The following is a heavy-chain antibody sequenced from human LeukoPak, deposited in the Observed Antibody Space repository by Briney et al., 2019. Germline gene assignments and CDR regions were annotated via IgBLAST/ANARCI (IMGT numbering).Heavy chain of an antibody. J-gene: IGHJ5*02. V-gene: IGHV1-2*02. CDR2: INPNSGGT. D-gene: IGHD3-10*01. Sequence: ASVKVSCKASGYTFSAYHIHWVRQAPGQGLEWMGWINPNSGGTNFAPKFHGRVSMTRDTSLSTAYMELSSLRSVDTAVYYCARGDKKESLSGPSGYFDPWGQGSLVTVAS. CDR3: ARGDKKESLSGPSGYFDP. CDR1: GYTFSAYH.